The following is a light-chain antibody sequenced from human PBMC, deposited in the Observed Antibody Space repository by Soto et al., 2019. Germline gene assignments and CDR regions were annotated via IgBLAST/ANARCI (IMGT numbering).Light chain of an antibody. V-gene: IGLV2-14*01. CDR1: SSDVGGYNY. J-gene: IGLJ1*01. CDR3: SSFSSDTTLFV. Sequence: QSALTQPASVSGSPGQSLTISCTGTSSDVGGYNYVSWYHQHPGKAPKLMIYEVSNRPSGVSNRFSGSKSGNTASLTISGLQAEDEADYYCSSFSSDTTLFVFGGGTKVT. CDR2: EVS.